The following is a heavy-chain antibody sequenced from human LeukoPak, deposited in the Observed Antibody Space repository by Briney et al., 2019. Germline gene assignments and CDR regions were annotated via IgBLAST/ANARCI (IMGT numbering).Heavy chain of an antibody. V-gene: IGHV4-39*01. CDR3: ARQRGYCSGGSCYGMFDY. CDR1: GGSISSSSYY. Sequence: SETLSLTCTVSGGSISSSSYYWGWIRQPPGKGLEWIGSIYYSGSTYYNPSLKSRVTISVDTSKNQFSLKLSSVTAAGTAVYYCARQRGYCSGGSCYGMFDYWGQGTLVTVSS. D-gene: IGHD2-15*01. J-gene: IGHJ4*02. CDR2: IYYSGST.